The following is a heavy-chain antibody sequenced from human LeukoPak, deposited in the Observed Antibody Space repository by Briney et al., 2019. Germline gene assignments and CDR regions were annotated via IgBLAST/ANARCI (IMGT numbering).Heavy chain of an antibody. CDR1: GGSISSYY. J-gene: IGHJ6*03. CDR2: IYYSGST. V-gene: IGHV4-59*01. CDR3: ARLVDDYGDHATKNYYYMDV. D-gene: IGHD4-17*01. Sequence: SETLSLTCTVSGGSISSYYWSWIRQPPGKGLEWIGYIYYSGSTNYNPSLKSRVTISVDTSKNQFSLKLSSVTAADTAVYYCARLVDDYGDHATKNYYYMDVWGKGTTVTISS.